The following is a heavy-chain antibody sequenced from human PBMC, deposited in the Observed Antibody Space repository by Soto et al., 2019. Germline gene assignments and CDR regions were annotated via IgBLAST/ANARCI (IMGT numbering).Heavy chain of an antibody. D-gene: IGHD3-16*01. CDR1: GCRFKSFV. CDR3: ARWGTTGGFDL. CDR2: TSYDGNNK. V-gene: IGHV3-30*19. J-gene: IGHJ4*02. Sequence: ESGGGVVQPGASLRLSCAASGCRFKSFVMHWVRQAPGKGLEWVAFTSYDGNNKDYGDSVKGRFTVSRDNSQNTLHLQMDFLRPEDTALYYCARWGTTGGFDLWGQGTLVSVST.